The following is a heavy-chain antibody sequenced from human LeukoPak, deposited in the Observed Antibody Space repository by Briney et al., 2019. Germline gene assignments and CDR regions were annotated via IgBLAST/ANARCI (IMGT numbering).Heavy chain of an antibody. J-gene: IGHJ4*02. CDR1: GYTFTSYA. CDR2: INAGNGNT. CDR3: ARPRGYSSGGFDY. Sequence: ASVKVSCKASGYTFTSYAIHWVRQAPGQRLEWMGWINAGNGNTKYSQKFQGRVTITRDTCASTAYMELSSLRSEDTAVYYCARPRGYSSGGFDYWGQGTLVTVSS. D-gene: IGHD6-19*01. V-gene: IGHV1-3*01.